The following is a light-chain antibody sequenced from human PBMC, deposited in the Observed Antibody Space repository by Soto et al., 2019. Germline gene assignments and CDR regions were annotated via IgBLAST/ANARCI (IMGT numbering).Light chain of an antibody. Sequence: QSALTQPPSASGSPGQSVTISCTGTSSDVGGYKYVSWYQHHPGKAPKVVIYEVTKRPSGVPDRFSGSQSGNTASLTVSGLQAEGEADYYCSSYGGTNNVVFGGGTKLTVL. CDR1: SSDVGGYKY. CDR2: EVT. V-gene: IGLV2-8*01. CDR3: SSYGGTNNVV. J-gene: IGLJ2*01.